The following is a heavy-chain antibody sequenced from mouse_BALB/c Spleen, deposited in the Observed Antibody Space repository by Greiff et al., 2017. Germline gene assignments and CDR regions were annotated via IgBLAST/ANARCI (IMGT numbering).Heavy chain of an antibody. CDR3: ARGYGSSYENYYAMDY. CDR1: GYSITSGYY. CDR2: ISYDGSN. D-gene: IGHD1-1*01. Sequence: DVKLQESGPGLVKPSQSLSLTCSVTGYSITSGYYWNWIRQFPGNKLEWMGYISYDGSNNYNPSLKNRISITRDTSKNQFFLKLNSVTTEDTATYYCARGYGSSYENYYAMDYWGQGTSVTVSS. J-gene: IGHJ4*01. V-gene: IGHV3-6*02.